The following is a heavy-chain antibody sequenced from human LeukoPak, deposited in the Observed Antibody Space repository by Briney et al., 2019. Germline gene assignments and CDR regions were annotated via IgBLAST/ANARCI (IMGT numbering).Heavy chain of an antibody. Sequence: PGRSLRLSCAASGFTFSSYGMHWVRQAPGKGLEWVAVISYDGSNKYYADSVKGRFTISRDNSKNTLYLQMNSLRAEDTAVYYCARGRGSSWTRPYYYYGMDVWGQGTTVTVSS. J-gene: IGHJ6*02. CDR2: ISYDGSNK. CDR3: ARGRGSSWTRPYYYYGMDV. V-gene: IGHV3-30*03. CDR1: GFTFSSYG. D-gene: IGHD6-13*01.